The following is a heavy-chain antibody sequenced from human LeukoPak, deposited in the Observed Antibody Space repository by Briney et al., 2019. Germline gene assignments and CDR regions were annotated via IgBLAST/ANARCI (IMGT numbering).Heavy chain of an antibody. Sequence: GGSLRLSCAASGFTFSSYAMHWVRQAPGKGLEYGSALRSSGGSTYYAHSVKGRFTISRDNSKNSLFLQMNSLRAEDTAVYYCARDLVTMRAFDIWGQGKMVTVSS. J-gene: IGHJ3*02. CDR3: ARDLVTMRAFDI. D-gene: IGHD4-11*01. V-gene: IGHV3-64*01. CDR1: GFTFSSYA. CDR2: LRSSGGST.